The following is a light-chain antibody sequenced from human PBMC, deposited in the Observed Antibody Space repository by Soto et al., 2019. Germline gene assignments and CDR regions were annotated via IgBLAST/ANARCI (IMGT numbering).Light chain of an antibody. V-gene: IGKV3-20*01. CDR3: QQYGSSMYT. CDR1: QSVSSSY. CDR2: GAS. Sequence: EMVLTQSPGTLSLSPGERATLSCRASQSVSSSYLAWYQQKPGQAPRLLIYGASSRATGIPVRFSVSGSGADFPLSISRLEPEDFAVYYCQQYGSSMYTFGQGTMLESK. J-gene: IGKJ2*01.